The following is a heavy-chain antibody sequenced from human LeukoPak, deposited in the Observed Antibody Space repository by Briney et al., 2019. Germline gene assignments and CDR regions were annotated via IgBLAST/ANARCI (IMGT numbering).Heavy chain of an antibody. D-gene: IGHD6-6*01. J-gene: IGHJ5*02. V-gene: IGHV4-39*01. CDR3: ARLKTEQLVPLTENWFDP. CDR1: GGSISSSSYY. CDR2: IYYSGST. Sequence: SETLSLTCTVSGGSISSSSYYWGWIRQPPGKGLEWIGSIYYSGSTYYNPSRNRRATISVDTSNNQFSLKLSSVTAADTAVYYCARLKTEQLVPLTENWFDPWGQGTLVTVSS.